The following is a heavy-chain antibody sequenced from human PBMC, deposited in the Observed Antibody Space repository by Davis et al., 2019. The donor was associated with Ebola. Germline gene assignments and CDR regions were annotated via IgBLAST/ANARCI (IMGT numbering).Heavy chain of an antibody. CDR1: GFTFSSYA. D-gene: IGHD4-17*01. V-gene: IGHV3-30*04. J-gene: IGHJ6*04. CDR3: AKGGSETVTGMDV. Sequence: GESLKISCAASGFTFSSYAMHWVRQAPGKGLEWVAVISYDGSNKYYADSVKGRFTISRDNSKNTLYLQMNSLRAEDTAVYYCAKGGSETVTGMDVWGKGTTVTVSS. CDR2: ISYDGSNK.